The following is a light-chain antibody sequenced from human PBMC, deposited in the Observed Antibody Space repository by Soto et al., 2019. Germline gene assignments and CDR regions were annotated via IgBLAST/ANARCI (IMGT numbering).Light chain of an antibody. CDR1: SSDVGSYNL. J-gene: IGLJ3*02. CDR2: EGS. V-gene: IGLV2-23*01. Sequence: QSVLTQPASVSGSPGQSITISCTGTSSDVGSYNLVSWYQQHPGKAPKLMIYEGSKRPSGVSNRFSGSKSGNTASLTISGLQAEDEADYDCCSYAGSSTWVFGGGTKVTVL. CDR3: CSYAGSSTWV.